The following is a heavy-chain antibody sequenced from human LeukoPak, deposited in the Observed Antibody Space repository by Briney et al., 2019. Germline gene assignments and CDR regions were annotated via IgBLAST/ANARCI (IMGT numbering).Heavy chain of an antibody. CDR2: IYYSGST. D-gene: IGHD6-19*01. J-gene: IGHJ5*02. Sequence: SSETLSLTCTVSGGSISSYYWSWIRQPPGKGLEWIGYIYYSGSTNYNPSLKSRVTISVDTSKNQFSLKLSSVTAADTAVYYCARESTTIAVAGTGYSWFDPWGQGTLVTVSS. CDR3: ARESTTIAVAGTGYSWFDP. CDR1: GGSISSYY. V-gene: IGHV4-59*12.